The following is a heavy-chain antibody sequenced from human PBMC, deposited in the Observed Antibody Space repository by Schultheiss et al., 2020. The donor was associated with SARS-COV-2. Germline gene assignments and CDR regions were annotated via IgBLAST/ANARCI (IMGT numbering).Heavy chain of an antibody. D-gene: IGHD5-12*01. Sequence: GESLKISCAASGFTVSSNYMSWVRQAPGKGLEWVSVIYSGGSTYYADSVKGRFTISRDNSKNTLYLQMNSLRAEDTAVYYCARSGYSGYYDFDFDYWGQGTLVTVSS. CDR3: ARSGYSGYYDFDFDY. CDR2: IYSGGST. J-gene: IGHJ4*02. CDR1: GFTVSSNY. V-gene: IGHV3-66*02.